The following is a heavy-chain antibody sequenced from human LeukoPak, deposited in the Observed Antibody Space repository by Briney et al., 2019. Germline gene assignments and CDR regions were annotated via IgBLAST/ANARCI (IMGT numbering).Heavy chain of an antibody. CDR2: ISGYNAKT. J-gene: IGHJ4*02. V-gene: IGHV1-18*04. D-gene: IGHD3-22*01. CDR3: ARVRDYYASSDYSDY. Sequence: GASVKVSCKTSGYTFTSYYVSWVRQAPGQGLEWMGWISGYNAKTKYVQKFQGRITMTIDTSTTTAYMEPRSLTSDDTTVYYCARVRDYYASSDYSDYWGQGTLVTVSS. CDR1: GYTFTSYY.